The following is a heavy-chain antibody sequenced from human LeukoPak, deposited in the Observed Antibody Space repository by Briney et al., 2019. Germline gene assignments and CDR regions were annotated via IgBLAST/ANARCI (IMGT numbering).Heavy chain of an antibody. J-gene: IGHJ3*02. CDR3: AREGVWAVVVTRGAFDI. CDR1: GGTFSSYA. D-gene: IGHD2-21*02. CDR2: IIPILGIA. V-gene: IGHV1-69*04. Sequence: SVKVSCKASGGTFSSYAISWVRQAPGQGLEWMGRIIPILGIANYAQKFQGRVTITADKSTSTAYMELSSLRSEDTAVYYCAREGVWAVVVTRGAFDIWGQGTMVTVSS.